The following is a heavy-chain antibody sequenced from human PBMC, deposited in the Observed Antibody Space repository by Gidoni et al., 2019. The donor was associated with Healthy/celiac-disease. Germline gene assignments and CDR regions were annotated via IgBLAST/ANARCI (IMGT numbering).Heavy chain of an antibody. V-gene: IGHV1-69*01. CDR3: ARSMCEGNGVGY. D-gene: IGHD1-1*01. CDR1: AGTFSSYA. J-gene: IGHJ4*02. CDR2: ITPIYGTA. Sequence: QVQRVQSGAEVTKPGSSVKVSCKAPAGTFSSYAISWVRQSTGQGLEWRGGITPIYGTANYAKKFQGKVKMTEDESTSTAYMELSSVGSEDTAVYYCARSMCEGNGVGYWGQGTLVTVSS.